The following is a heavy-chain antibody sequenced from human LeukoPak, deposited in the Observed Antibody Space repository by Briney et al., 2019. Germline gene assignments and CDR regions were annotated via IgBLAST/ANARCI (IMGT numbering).Heavy chain of an antibody. V-gene: IGHV3-30*04. CDR1: GFTFSSYA. Sequence: GGSLRLSCAASGFTFSSYAMHWVRQAPGKGLEWVAVISYDGSNKYYADSVKGRFTISRDNSKNTLYLQMNSLRAEDTAVYYCARDEGYATVDYWGQGTLVTVSS. J-gene: IGHJ4*02. D-gene: IGHD3-16*01. CDR3: ARDEGYATVDY. CDR2: ISYDGSNK.